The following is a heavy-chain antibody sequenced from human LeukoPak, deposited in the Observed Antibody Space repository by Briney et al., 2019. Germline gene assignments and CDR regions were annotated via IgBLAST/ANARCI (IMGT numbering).Heavy chain of an antibody. D-gene: IGHD6-13*01. CDR2: ISGSGGST. J-gene: IGHJ1*01. V-gene: IGHV3-23*01. Sequence: GGSLRLSCAASGFTFSSYAMSWVRQAPGKGLEWVSAISGSGGSTYYADSVKGRFTISRDNSKNTLYLQMNSLRAEDTAVYYCAKGAYSSSWYVFESFQHWARAPWSPSPQ. CDR1: GFTFSSYA. CDR3: AKGAYSSSWYVFESFQH.